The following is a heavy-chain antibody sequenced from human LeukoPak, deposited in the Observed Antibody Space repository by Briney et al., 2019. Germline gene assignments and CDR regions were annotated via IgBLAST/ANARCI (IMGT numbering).Heavy chain of an antibody. CDR3: ARVEYYYYGMDV. CDR2: IYYSGST. V-gene: IGHV4-59*01. J-gene: IGHJ6*02. D-gene: IGHD3-3*01. Sequence: SETLSLTCTVSVGSMSSYDWIWIRQPRGKGLEWIGYIYYSGSTNYNPSLKSRVTISVDTSKNQFSLKLSSVTAADTAVYYCARVEYYYYGMDVWGQGTTVTVSS. CDR1: VGSMSSYD.